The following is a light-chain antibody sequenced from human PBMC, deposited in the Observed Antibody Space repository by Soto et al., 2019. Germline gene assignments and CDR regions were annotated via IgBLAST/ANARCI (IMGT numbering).Light chain of an antibody. CDR3: SAYAGTNKV. V-gene: IGLV2-8*01. CDR1: SGDVGGHNF. Sequence: QSALTQPPSASGSPGQSVTISCTGTSGDVGGHNFVSWYQFHPGKAPKLIIYEVSKRPSGVPNRFSGSKSDNTAALTVSGLQAEDEADYAGSAYAGTNKVFGGGTKVTVL. J-gene: IGLJ3*02. CDR2: EVS.